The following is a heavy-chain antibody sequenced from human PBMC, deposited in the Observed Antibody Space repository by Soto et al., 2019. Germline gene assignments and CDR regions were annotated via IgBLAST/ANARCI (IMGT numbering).Heavy chain of an antibody. CDR1: GGTFSSYA. D-gene: IGHD6-13*01. J-gene: IGHJ6*01. Sequence: QVQLVQSGAEVRKPGSSVKVSCKASGGTFSSYAVSWVRQAPGQGLEWLGGIIPMFGTANYAQKFRGRVTITADESTTTAYMELSSLTSEDTAVYYCALEASRSGYSSNWYSYGMEVWGQGTTVTVSS. CDR3: ALEASRSGYSSNWYSYGMEV. CDR2: IIPMFGTA. V-gene: IGHV1-69*12.